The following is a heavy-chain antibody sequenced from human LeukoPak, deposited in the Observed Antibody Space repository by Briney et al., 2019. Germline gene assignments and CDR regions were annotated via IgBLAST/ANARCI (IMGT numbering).Heavy chain of an antibody. Sequence: SETLSLTCSVYGGSFSGHYWSWIRQPPGKGLEWIGEINHSGSANYNPSLKSRVAISVDTSKNQFSLKLRSVTAADTAVYYCTRGPLWVKERLFDPWGQGTLVTVSS. CDR3: TRGPLWVKERLFDP. CDR2: INHSGSA. D-gene: IGHD3-16*01. CDR1: GGSFSGHY. V-gene: IGHV4-34*01. J-gene: IGHJ5*02.